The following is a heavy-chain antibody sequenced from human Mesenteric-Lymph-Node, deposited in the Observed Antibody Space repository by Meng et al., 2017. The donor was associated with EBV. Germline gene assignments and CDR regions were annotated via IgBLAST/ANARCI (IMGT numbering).Heavy chain of an antibody. J-gene: IGHJ5*02. V-gene: IGHV1-2*06. CDR1: GYTFIAYY. Sequence: QVQLGQSGAEVKKPGASVKVSCKASGYTFIAYYMHWVRQAPGQGLEWMGRINPNSGGTNYAEKFQDRVTMTRDTSISTVYMELSGLRSDDMAVYYCVRDHRTLTGSLDPWGQGTLVTVSS. CDR2: INPNSGGT. D-gene: IGHD3-9*01. CDR3: VRDHRTLTGSLDP.